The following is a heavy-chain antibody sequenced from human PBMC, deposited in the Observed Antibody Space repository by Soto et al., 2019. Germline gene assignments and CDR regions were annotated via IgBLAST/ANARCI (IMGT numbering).Heavy chain of an antibody. CDR3: IQSRCGGDCLQSYASHYYYGMDV. V-gene: IGHV2-5*02. CDR2: IYWDADK. CDR1: GFSLSTSGVR. D-gene: IGHD2-21*02. J-gene: IGHJ6*01. Sequence: QITLKESGPTLVKPTQTLTLTCTFSGFSLSTSGVRVDWIRQRPGKTLERLAPIYWDADKRYSPCVRSRLTISKDTSKNQVVLTMTNMAHVDTATYHCIQSRCGGDCLQSYASHYYYGMDVWGQGTTVTVSS.